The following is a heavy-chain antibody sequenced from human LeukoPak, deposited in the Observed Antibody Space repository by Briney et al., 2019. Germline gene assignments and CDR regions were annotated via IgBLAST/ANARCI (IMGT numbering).Heavy chain of an antibody. D-gene: IGHD5-12*01. J-gene: IGHJ4*02. V-gene: IGHV3-7*01. Sequence: GGSLRLSCAASGVTFSSYWMTWVRQAPGKGLEWVANIKLDGTEKYYVDSVKGRFTISRDNAKNSLDLQMNSLRVEDTAVYYCARDFGLSGYDLLDFWGQGTMVTVSS. CDR1: GVTFSSYW. CDR3: ARDFGLSGYDLLDF. CDR2: IKLDGTEK.